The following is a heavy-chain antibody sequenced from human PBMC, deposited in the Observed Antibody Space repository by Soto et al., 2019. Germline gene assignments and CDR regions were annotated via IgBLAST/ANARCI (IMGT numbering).Heavy chain of an antibody. V-gene: IGHV5-51*01. D-gene: IGHD6-19*01. CDR1: GYAFAFSW. J-gene: IGHJ4*02. CDR3: VLRKRIYDSGWYVGY. CDR2: IYPRDSDT. Sequence: HGESLKISCKGSGYAFAFSWIGWVRQMSGKGLEWMGFIYPRDSDTRYSPSFQGQATISVDKSISTAYLQWSGLKASDTAMYYCVLRKRIYDSGWYVGYWGQGTLVTVSS.